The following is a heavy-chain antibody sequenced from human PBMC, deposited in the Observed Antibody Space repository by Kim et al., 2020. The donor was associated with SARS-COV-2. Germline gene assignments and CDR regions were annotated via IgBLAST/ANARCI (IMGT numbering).Heavy chain of an antibody. V-gene: IGHV1-69*13. D-gene: IGHD6-19*01. CDR3: AVGYSSGWDLDY. CDR1: GGTFSSYA. J-gene: IGHJ4*02. CDR2: IIPIFGTA. Sequence: SVKVSCKASGGTFSSYAISWVRQAPGQGLEWMGGIIPIFGTANYAQKFQGRVTITADESTSTAYMELSSLRSEDTAVYYCAVGYSSGWDLDYWGQGTLVTVSS.